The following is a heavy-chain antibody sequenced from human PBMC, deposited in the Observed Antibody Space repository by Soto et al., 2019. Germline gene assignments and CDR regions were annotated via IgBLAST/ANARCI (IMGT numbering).Heavy chain of an antibody. J-gene: IGHJ4*02. V-gene: IGHV3-23*01. CDR2: LGGSGDTT. Sequence: EVQLLESGGGLVQPGGSLRLSCAASGFTFSTYDMSWVRQAPGKGLEWVSTLGGSGDTTYYADSVKGRFTISRDISKNALFLQMNSLRADDTAVYYCAGGGGCEDWGQGTLVTVSS. D-gene: IGHD2-8*01. CDR3: AGGGGCED. CDR1: GFTFSTYD.